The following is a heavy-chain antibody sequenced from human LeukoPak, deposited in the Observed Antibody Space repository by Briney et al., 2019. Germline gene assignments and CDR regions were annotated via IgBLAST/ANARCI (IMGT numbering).Heavy chain of an antibody. CDR1: GFIFRGFD. J-gene: IGHJ1*01. CDR3: ARIGSTGTYNRDFQY. D-gene: IGHD1-26*01. CDR2: IGESGSPV. V-gene: IGHV3-48*03. Sequence: GGSLRLSCGGSGFIFRGFDMTWVRQTAGRGLEWLSYIGESGSPVFYADSVKGRFSVSRDNAKKALFLQMNGLRVEDTGIYYCARIGSTGTYNRDFQYWGPGTLVVVSS.